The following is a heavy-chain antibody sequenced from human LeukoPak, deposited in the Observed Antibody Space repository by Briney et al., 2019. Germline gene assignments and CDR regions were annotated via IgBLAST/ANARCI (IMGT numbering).Heavy chain of an antibody. J-gene: IGHJ4*02. CDR3: ARYLRYSGIY. V-gene: IGHV4-61*05. CDR1: GGSISSSGYY. Sequence: PSETLSLTCTVSGGSISSSGYYWSWIRQPPGKGLEWIGYIYYSGSTNYNPSLKSRITISVDKSKNQFSLKLSSVTAADTAVYYCARYLRYSGIYWGQGTLVTVSS. CDR2: IYYSGST. D-gene: IGHD1-26*01.